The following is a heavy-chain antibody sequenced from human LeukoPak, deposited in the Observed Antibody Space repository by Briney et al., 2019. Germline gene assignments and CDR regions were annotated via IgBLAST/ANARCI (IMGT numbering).Heavy chain of an antibody. V-gene: IGHV3-11*05. CDR3: ARGHHGMEV. Sequence: PGGSLRLSCAASEFSFSDYYMSWIRQAPGKGLEWVSYISSSSDTDYADSVKGRFTISRDNAKNSLFLQMNSLRAEDTAVYYCARGHHGMEVWGRGTTDTVSS. CDR2: ISSSSDT. J-gene: IGHJ6*02. CDR1: EFSFSDYY.